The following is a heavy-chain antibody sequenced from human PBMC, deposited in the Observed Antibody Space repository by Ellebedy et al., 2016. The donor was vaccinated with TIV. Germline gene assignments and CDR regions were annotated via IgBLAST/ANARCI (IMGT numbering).Heavy chain of an antibody. D-gene: IGHD6-13*01. CDR3: ARDEYNISWFKY. CDR2: LSYSGST. V-gene: IGHV4-39*07. J-gene: IGHJ4*02. CDR1: GGSIGTSIYY. Sequence: MPSETLSLTCTVSGGSIGTSIYYWGWIRQHPGKGRESLGTLSYSGSTYYNPSLKSRVTISVDTSKNQFSLKLSAVTAADAAVYYCARDEYNISWFKYWGQGTLVTVSS.